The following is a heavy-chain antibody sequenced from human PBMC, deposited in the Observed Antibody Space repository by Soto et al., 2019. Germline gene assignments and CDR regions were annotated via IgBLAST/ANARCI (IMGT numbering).Heavy chain of an antibody. V-gene: IGHV4-31*03. CDR2: IYYRGST. J-gene: IGHJ5*02. D-gene: IGHD6-13*01. Sequence: QVQLQESGPGLVKPSQTLSLTCTVSGGSISSGGYYWSWIRQHPGKGLEWIGYIYYRGSTYYNPSLKIRVTTSVDTPKNQFSLKLSSVTAADTAVYYCAGYSSSWSYNWFDPWGQGTLVTVSS. CDR3: AGYSSSWSYNWFDP. CDR1: GGSISSGGYY.